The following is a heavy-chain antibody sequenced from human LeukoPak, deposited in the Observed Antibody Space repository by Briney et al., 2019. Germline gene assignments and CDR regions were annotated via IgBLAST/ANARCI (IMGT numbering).Heavy chain of an antibody. J-gene: IGHJ5*02. D-gene: IGHD6-13*01. CDR2: INPNSGGT. Sequence: GASVKVSCKASGYTFTGYYMHWVRQAPGQGLEWMGWINPNSGGTNYAQKFQGRVTMTRDTSISTAYMELSRLRSDDTAVYYCARRGGIAADNNWFDPWGQGTLVTVSS. CDR1: GYTFTGYY. CDR3: ARRGGIAADNNWFDP. V-gene: IGHV1-2*02.